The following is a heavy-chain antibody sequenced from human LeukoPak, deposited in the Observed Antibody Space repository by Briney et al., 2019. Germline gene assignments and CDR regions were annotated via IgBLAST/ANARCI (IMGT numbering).Heavy chain of an antibody. CDR1: GFTDSSNY. D-gene: IGHD4-11*01. V-gene: IGHV3-53*01. CDR3: ARDGPDNYRSMDV. J-gene: IGHJ6*02. CDR2: IYSGGRT. Sequence: PGGSLRLSCAASGFTDSSNYMSWVRQARGRGVEGVSVIYSGGRTYYADSVKGRFTISRDNSKNTLYLQMNSLRAEDTAVYYCARDGPDNYRSMDVWGQGTTVSVSS.